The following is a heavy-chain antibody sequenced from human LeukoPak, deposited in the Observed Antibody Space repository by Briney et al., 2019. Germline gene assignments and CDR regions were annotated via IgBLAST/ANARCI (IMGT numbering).Heavy chain of an antibody. D-gene: IGHD1-26*01. CDR3: ARRSGSYSGFDP. J-gene: IGHJ5*02. CDR2: IRYDGSNK. V-gene: IGHV3-30*02. CDR1: GFTFSSYG. Sequence: GGSLRLSCAASGFTFSSYGMHWVRQAPGKGLEWVAFIRYDGSNKYYADSVKGRFTISRDNPKNTLYLQMNSLRAEDTAVYYCARRSGSYSGFDPWGQGTLVTVSS.